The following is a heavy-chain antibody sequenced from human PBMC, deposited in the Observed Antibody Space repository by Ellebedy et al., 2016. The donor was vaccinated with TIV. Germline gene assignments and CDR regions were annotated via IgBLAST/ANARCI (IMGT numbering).Heavy chain of an antibody. V-gene: IGHV3-7*03. CDR2: INQDGSQK. CDR1: GFTFSTYW. D-gene: IGHD6-13*01. Sequence: GGSLRLSCAASGFTFSTYWMNWVRQAPGKGLEWVANINQDGSQKYYVGSAKGQFTISRDNAKNSLYLEMNSLRAEDTAVYYCASGAAAAGTSLDYWGQGTLVTVSS. CDR3: ASGAAAAGTSLDY. J-gene: IGHJ4*02.